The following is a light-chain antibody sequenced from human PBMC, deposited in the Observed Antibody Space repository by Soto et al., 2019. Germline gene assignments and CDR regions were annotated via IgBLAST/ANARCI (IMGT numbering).Light chain of an antibody. V-gene: IGKV1-9*01. CDR1: QGISSY. CDR3: QQLNSYPLLT. Sequence: IQLTQSPSSLSASVGDRVTITCRASQGISSYLAWYQQKPGKAPKLLIYAASTLQSGVPSRFSGSGSGTDFTLTIISLQPEDVATYYCQQLNSYPLLTFGGGTKVEIK. J-gene: IGKJ4*01. CDR2: AAS.